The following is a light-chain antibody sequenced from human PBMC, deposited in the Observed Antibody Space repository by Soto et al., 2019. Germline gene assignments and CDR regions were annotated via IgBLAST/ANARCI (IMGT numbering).Light chain of an antibody. J-gene: IGLJ1*01. CDR2: EVS. CDR1: SSDVGAYNY. V-gene: IGLV2-8*01. Sequence: QSVLTQPPSASGSPGQSVTISCTGTSSDVGAYNYVSWYQQLPGKAPKLIIYEVSKRPSGVPDRFSGSKSGNTASLTVSGLQAEDEADYYCTSYPGTYSLFYGFGTGSKVTVL. CDR3: TSYPGTYSLFYG.